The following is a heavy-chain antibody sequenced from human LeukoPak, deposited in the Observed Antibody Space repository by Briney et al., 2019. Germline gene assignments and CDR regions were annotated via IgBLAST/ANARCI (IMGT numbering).Heavy chain of an antibody. CDR3: ARQNTALTMVPN. Sequence: PSETLSLTCTVSGGSISSSSYYWGWIRQPPGKGLEWIGSIYYSGSTYYNPSLKSRVTISVDTPKNQFSLKLSSVTAADTAVYYCARQNTALTMVPNWGQGTLVTVSS. V-gene: IGHV4-39*01. CDR1: GGSISSSSYY. CDR2: IYYSGST. D-gene: IGHD3-10*01. J-gene: IGHJ4*02.